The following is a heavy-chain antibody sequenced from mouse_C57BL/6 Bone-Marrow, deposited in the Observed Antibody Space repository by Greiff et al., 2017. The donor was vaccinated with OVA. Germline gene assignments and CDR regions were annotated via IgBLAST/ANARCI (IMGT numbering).Heavy chain of an antibody. J-gene: IGHJ3*01. Sequence: QVQLQQSGTELVKPGASVKISCKASGYAFSSSWMNWVKQRPGKGLEWIGRIYPGDGDTNYNGKFKGKATLTADKSSSTAYMQLSSLTSEDSAVYFCARSPYYYGSYWGQGTLVTVSA. D-gene: IGHD1-1*01. CDR1: GYAFSSSW. CDR2: IYPGDGDT. V-gene: IGHV1-82*01. CDR3: ARSPYYYGSY.